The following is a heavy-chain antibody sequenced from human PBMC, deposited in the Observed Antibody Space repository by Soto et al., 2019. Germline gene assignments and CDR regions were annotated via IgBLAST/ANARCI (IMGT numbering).Heavy chain of an antibody. D-gene: IGHD3-22*01. J-gene: IGHJ4*02. V-gene: IGHV1-69*01. CDR1: GGTFSSYA. CDR3: ARVNPADSSGYYSHFDY. CDR2: IIPIFGTA. Sequence: QVQLVQSGAEVKKPGSSVKVSCKASGGTFSSYAISWVRQAPGQGLEWMGGIIPIFGTANYAQKFQGRVTITADESTSTAYMELSSLRSEDTAMYYCARVNPADSSGYYSHFDYWGQGTLVTVSS.